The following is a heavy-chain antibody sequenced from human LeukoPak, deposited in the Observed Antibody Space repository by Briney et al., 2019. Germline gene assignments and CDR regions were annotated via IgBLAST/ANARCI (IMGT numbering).Heavy chain of an antibody. CDR3: ARLREIPVFGVVTKSTSYFDY. Sequence: GGSLRLSCAASGFTVSSNYMSWVRQAPGKGLELVSVIDSGGSTYYADSVKGLFTISRDNSNNTLYLQMNSLRAEDMAVYYCARLREIPVFGVVTKSTSYFDYWGQGTLVTVSS. J-gene: IGHJ4*02. CDR1: GFTVSSNY. CDR2: IDSGGST. D-gene: IGHD3-3*01. V-gene: IGHV3-53*01.